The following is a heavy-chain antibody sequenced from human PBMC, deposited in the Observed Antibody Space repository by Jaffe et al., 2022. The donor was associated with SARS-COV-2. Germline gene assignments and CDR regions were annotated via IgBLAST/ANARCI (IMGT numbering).Heavy chain of an antibody. CDR3: ARGGTSGWPFDN. V-gene: IGHV3-7*01. CDR1: GFTFSNYW. D-gene: IGHD6-19*01. Sequence: DVHLVESGGGLVQPGGSLRLSCAATGFTFSNYWMTWVRQAPGKGLEWVSNIGGDGSEKYYVDSVRGRFTISRDNAKNSLYLQINSLRAEDTAVYFCARGGTSGWPFDNWGPGTLVTVSS. CDR2: IGGDGSEK. J-gene: IGHJ4*02.